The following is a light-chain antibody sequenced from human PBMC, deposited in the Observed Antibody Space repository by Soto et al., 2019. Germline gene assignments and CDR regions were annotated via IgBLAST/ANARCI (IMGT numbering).Light chain of an antibody. J-gene: IGLJ2*01. Sequence: QAVVTQEPSLTVSPGGTVIVTCGSSTGPVTGGHWPYWIQQKPGQAPRTLIYDVNDKHSWTPARFSGSLLGGKAALTLSGAQPEDEATYYCLLSYRDTVVFGGGTKLTVL. V-gene: IGLV7-46*01. CDR1: TGPVTGGHW. CDR2: DVN. CDR3: LLSYRDTVV.